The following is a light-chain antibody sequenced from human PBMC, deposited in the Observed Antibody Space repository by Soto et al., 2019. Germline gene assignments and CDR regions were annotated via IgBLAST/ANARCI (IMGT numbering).Light chain of an antibody. CDR1: QGVSSY. Sequence: EIVLTQSPATLSLSPGERATLSCRASQGVSSYLAWYQQKPGQAPRLLIYDASNRATGIPARFSGSGSGTDFTLTISSLEPEDFAVYYCQQRSNWPSGLTFGGGTKVEIK. CDR3: QQRSNWPSGLT. CDR2: DAS. J-gene: IGKJ4*01. V-gene: IGKV3-11*01.